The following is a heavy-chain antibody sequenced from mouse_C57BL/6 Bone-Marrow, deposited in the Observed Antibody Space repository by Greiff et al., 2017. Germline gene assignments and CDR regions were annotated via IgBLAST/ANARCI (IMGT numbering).Heavy chain of an antibody. D-gene: IGHD6-1*01. J-gene: IGHJ3*01. Sequence: VQLQQSGAELVRPGTSVKLSCKASGYTFTSYWMHWVKQRSGQGLEWIGVIDPSDSYTNYNQKFKGKATLTVDTSSSTAYMQLSSLTSEDSAVYYCASTGFAYWGQGTLVTVSA. CDR2: IDPSDSYT. CDR3: ASTGFAY. V-gene: IGHV1-59*01. CDR1: GYTFTSYW.